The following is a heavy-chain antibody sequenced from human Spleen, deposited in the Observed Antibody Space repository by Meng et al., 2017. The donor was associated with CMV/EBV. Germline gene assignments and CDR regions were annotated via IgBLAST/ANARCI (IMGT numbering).Heavy chain of an antibody. CDR2: VIPHSGGA. Sequence: ASVKVSGKASGYSFSAYYMHWVRQAPGQGLEWMGWVIPHSGGAEFAQKFQGRVTMTRDMSMTTVYMELRRLRSDDTAVYYCTRQDSYDSGSYYESLFGHLGQGTLVTVSS. CDR3: TRQDSYDSGSYYESLFGH. CDR1: GYSFSAYY. J-gene: IGHJ4*02. V-gene: IGHV1-2*02. D-gene: IGHD3-10*01.